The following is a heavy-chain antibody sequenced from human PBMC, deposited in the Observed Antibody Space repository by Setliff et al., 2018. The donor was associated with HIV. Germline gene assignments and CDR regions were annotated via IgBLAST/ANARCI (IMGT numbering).Heavy chain of an antibody. CDR1: GFKFDDYG. Sequence: PGGSLRLSCAASGFKFDDYGMSWVRQGPGKGLEWVAGISWSGSGIGYGDSVKGRFTISRDNSNDTLFLQMNSLRAEDTAVYYCAKPDAGPVSTIAATGKNALNIWGQGTRVTVSS. CDR3: AKPDAGPVSTIAATGKNALNI. CDR2: ISWSGSGI. J-gene: IGHJ3*02. V-gene: IGHV3-20*04. D-gene: IGHD6-13*01.